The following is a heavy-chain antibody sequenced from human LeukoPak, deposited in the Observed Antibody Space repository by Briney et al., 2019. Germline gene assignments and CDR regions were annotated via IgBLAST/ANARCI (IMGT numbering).Heavy chain of an antibody. J-gene: IGHJ4*02. Sequence: GGSLRLSCAASGFTFSSYAMHWVRQAPGKGLEWVAVISYDGSNKYYADSVKGRFTISRDNSKNTLYLQMNSLRAEDTAVYYCARDVDYGDCLFDYWGQGTLVTVSS. V-gene: IGHV3-30-3*01. D-gene: IGHD4-17*01. CDR2: ISYDGSNK. CDR3: ARDVDYGDCLFDY. CDR1: GFTFSSYA.